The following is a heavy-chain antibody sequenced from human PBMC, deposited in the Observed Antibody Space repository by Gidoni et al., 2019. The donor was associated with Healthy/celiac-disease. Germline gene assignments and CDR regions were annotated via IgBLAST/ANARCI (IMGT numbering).Heavy chain of an antibody. Sequence: QVQLQESGPGLVKPSQTLSLTCTVSGGSISSGGYYWSWIRQHPGKGLEWIGYIYYSGSTYYNPSLKSLVTISVDTSKNQFSLKLSSVTAADTAVYYCARVTSPKTGGNSIWFDPWGQGTLVTVSS. CDR1: GGSISSGGYY. CDR3: ARVTSPKTGGNSIWFDP. V-gene: IGHV4-31*01. J-gene: IGHJ5*02. CDR2: IYYSGST. D-gene: IGHD2-8*02.